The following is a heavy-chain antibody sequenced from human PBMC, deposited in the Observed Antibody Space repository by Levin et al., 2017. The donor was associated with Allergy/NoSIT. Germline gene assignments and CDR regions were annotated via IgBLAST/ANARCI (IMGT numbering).Heavy chain of an antibody. CDR1: GFTFSSYA. V-gene: IGHV3-30-3*01. CDR3: ARGTSGSYYVARLDY. D-gene: IGHD1-26*01. Sequence: GESLKISCAASGFTFSSYAMHWVRQAPGKGLEWVAVISYDGSNKYYADSVKGRFTISRDNSKNTLYLQMNSLRAEDTAVYYCARGTSGSYYVARLDYWGQGTLVTVSS. CDR2: ISYDGSNK. J-gene: IGHJ4*02.